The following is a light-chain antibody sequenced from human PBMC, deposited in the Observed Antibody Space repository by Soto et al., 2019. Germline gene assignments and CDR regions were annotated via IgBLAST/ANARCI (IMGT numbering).Light chain of an antibody. V-gene: IGKV1-5*03. CDR1: RSASDW. Sequence: DIQMTQSPSTLSASVGDRVTITCRASRSASDWLAWYQQRPGEAPRMLISRASTLESGVPSRFNGSGSGTHFTLTITSLQPDDSATYYCQQYNSYSATFGQGTKVDFK. CDR2: RAS. CDR3: QQYNSYSAT. J-gene: IGKJ1*01.